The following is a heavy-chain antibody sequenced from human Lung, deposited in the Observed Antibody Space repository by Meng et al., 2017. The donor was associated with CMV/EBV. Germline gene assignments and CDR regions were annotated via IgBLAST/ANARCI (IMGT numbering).Heavy chain of an antibody. D-gene: IGHD6-6*01. Sequence: YAASGFTFRSCAMHWVRQAPGKGLEWVAVMSYDGNNKYYADSVEDRFTISRDNSKNTLYLQMNSLRAEDTAVYYCAREGYSSSYGYWGQGTLVTVSS. CDR2: MSYDGNNK. J-gene: IGHJ4*02. CDR3: AREGYSSSYGY. V-gene: IGHV3-30*04. CDR1: GFTFRSCA.